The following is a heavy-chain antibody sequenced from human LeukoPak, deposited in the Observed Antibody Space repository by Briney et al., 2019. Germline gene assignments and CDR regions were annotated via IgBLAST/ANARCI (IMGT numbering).Heavy chain of an antibody. V-gene: IGHV5-51*01. CDR3: ARQPYSSSWYGNYYYYGMDV. Sequence: GESLKISCKGSGYSFTSYWIGWVRQMPGKGLEWMGIIYPGDSDTRYSPSFQGQVTISADKSISTAYLQWRSLKASDTAMYYCARQPYSSSWYGNYYYYGMDVWGQGTTVTVSS. D-gene: IGHD6-13*01. J-gene: IGHJ6*02. CDR2: IYPGDSDT. CDR1: GYSFTSYW.